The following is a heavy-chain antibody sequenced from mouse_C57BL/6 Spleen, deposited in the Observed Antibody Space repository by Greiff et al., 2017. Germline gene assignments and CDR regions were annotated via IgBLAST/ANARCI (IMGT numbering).Heavy chain of an antibody. CDR2: INPNNGGT. Sequence: VQLQQSGPELVKPGASVKISCKASGYTFTDYYMNWVKQSHGKSLEWIGDINPNNGGTSYNQKFKGKATLTVDKSSSTAYMELRSLTSEDSAVYYCAIGHYYGSSRGLDYWGQGTTLTVSS. D-gene: IGHD1-1*01. CDR3: AIGHYYGSSRGLDY. J-gene: IGHJ2*01. V-gene: IGHV1-26*01. CDR1: GYTFTDYY.